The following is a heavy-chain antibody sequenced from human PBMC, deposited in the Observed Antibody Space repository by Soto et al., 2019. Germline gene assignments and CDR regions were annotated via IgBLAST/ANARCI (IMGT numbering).Heavy chain of an antibody. Sequence: GGSLRLSCAASGFTFSNAWMNWVRQAPGKGLEWVGRIKSKTDGGTTDYAAPVKGRFTISRDDSKNTLYLQMNSLKTEDTAVYYCTTGIGFSGSYYDAFDIWGQGTMVTVSS. J-gene: IGHJ3*02. CDR1: GFTFSNAW. V-gene: IGHV3-15*07. D-gene: IGHD1-26*01. CDR2: IKSKTDGGTT. CDR3: TTGIGFSGSYYDAFDI.